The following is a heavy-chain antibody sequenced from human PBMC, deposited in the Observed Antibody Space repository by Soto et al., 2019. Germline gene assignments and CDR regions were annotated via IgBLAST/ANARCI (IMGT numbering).Heavy chain of an antibody. J-gene: IGHJ6*02. CDR3: ARSRRGAYSSGWYSLSGYYNYGIEV. Sequence: PSETLSLTCAVYGGSFSGYYWIWIRQPPGKGLEWIGEINHSGSTNYNPSLKSRVTISVDTSKNQFSLKLSSVTASDTAMYYCARSRRGAYSSGWYSLSGYYNYGIEVWGQGTKVTVSS. CDR1: GGSFSGYY. CDR2: INHSGST. V-gene: IGHV4-34*01. D-gene: IGHD6-19*01.